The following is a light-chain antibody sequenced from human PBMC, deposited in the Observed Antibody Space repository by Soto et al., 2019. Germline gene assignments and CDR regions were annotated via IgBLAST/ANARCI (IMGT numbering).Light chain of an antibody. CDR3: QQYGGSPRT. CDR2: GAS. V-gene: IGKV3-20*01. CDR1: QSVTKS. J-gene: IGKJ1*01. Sequence: EIVLTQSPAPLSLSPGERATLSCRASQSVTKSLAWYQQKPGQAPRLLIYGASSRATGIPDRFSGSGSGTDFILTISRLEPEDVAVYYCQQYGGSPRTFGQGTKVDIK.